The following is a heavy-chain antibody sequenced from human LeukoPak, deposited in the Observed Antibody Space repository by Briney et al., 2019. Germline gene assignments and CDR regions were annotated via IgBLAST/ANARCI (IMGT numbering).Heavy chain of an antibody. J-gene: IGHJ6*03. D-gene: IGHD1-26*01. CDR1: GGTFSSYA. CDR3: ARGGGIVGARGPNYYYYMDV. Sequence: SVKVSCKASGGTFSSYAISWVRQAPGQGLEWMGMIIPILGIANYAQKFQGRVTITADKSTSTAYMELSRLRSDDTAVYYCARGGGIVGARGPNYYYYMDVWGKGTTVTVSS. V-gene: IGHV1-69*04. CDR2: IIPILGIA.